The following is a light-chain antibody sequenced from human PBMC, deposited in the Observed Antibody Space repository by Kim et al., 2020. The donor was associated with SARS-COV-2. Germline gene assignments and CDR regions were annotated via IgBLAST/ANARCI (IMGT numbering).Light chain of an antibody. V-gene: IGKV3-20*01. Sequence: PGERATLSCRASQTVFNSYLSWYQQKPGQSPRLFIYGASSRATDIPDRFSGSGSGTDFTLTISRLEPEDFAVYYCQQYGISPYTFGQGTKLEI. CDR3: QQYGISPYT. J-gene: IGKJ2*01. CDR2: GAS. CDR1: QTVFNSY.